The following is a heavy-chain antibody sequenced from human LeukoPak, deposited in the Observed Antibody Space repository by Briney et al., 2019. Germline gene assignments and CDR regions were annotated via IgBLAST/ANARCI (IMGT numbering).Heavy chain of an antibody. CDR2: INHRGTT. J-gene: IGHJ4*02. CDR1: GGSFSGFY. D-gene: IGHD3-22*01. Sequence: SETLSLTCAVSGGSFSGFYWSWLRQSPGTGLEWIGEINHRGTTNYNPSFKSRVTMSADMSKNEFSLKLSSVTAADTAVYYCARDLTYYDSSGYIRGHYFDYWGQGTLVTVSS. V-gene: IGHV4-34*01. CDR3: ARDLTYYDSSGYIRGHYFDY.